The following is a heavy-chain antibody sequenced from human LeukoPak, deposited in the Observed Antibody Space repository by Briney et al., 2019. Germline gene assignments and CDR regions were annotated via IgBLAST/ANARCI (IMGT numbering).Heavy chain of an antibody. D-gene: IGHD3-10*01. CDR2: IYHSGST. CDR1: HYSISSNYY. J-gene: IGHJ5*02. V-gene: IGHV4-38-2*02. Sequence: SETLSLTCTVSHYSISSNYYWGWIRQPPGKGLEWIGSIYHSGSTYYNPSLKSRVTISVDTSKNQFSLKLTSVTAADTAVYYCARDTFGELLPWGQGILVTVSS. CDR3: ARDTFGELLP.